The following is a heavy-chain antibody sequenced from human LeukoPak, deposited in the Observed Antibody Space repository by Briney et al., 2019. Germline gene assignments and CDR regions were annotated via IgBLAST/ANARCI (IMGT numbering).Heavy chain of an antibody. D-gene: IGHD2-21*02. CDR1: GFTFSAYS. CDR3: VKDWRDESNCGGDCLQY. Sequence: GGSLRLSCVASGFTFSAYSMTWVRQAPGKGLDWVSSISVSGGGTYYADSVRGRFAISRDNSKNTLYLHMNSLRAEDTAVYYCVKDWRDESNCGGDCLQYWGQGTLVTVSS. J-gene: IGHJ4*02. V-gene: IGHV3-23*01. CDR2: ISVSGGGT.